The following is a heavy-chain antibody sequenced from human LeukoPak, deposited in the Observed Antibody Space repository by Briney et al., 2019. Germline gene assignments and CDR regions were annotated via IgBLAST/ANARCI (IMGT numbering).Heavy chain of an antibody. CDR2: IYYSGST. V-gene: IGHV4-39*01. D-gene: IGHD2-8*01. J-gene: IGHJ4*02. Sequence: PSETLSLTCTVSGASISSSYYWGWIRQPPGKGLEWIGNIYYSGSTYYNPSLKSRVTISVDTSKNQFSLKLSSVTAADTAVYYCARTSVDCTNGVCPYYFDYWGQGTLVTVSS. CDR1: GASISSSYY. CDR3: ARTSVDCTNGVCPYYFDY.